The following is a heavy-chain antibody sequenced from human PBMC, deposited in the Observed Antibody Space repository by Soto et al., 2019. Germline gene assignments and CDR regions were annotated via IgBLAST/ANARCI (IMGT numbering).Heavy chain of an antibody. V-gene: IGHV4-30-4*01. CDR3: ASEIRWKCAFDI. J-gene: IGHJ3*02. D-gene: IGHD1-1*01. Sequence: QVQLQESGPGLVKPSQTLSLTCTVSGGSISSGDYYWSWIRQPPGKGLEWIGYIYYSGSTYYNPSLTSRVTISVYTSKKQFSLKLSSVTAAYTAVYYWASEIRWKCAFDIWGQGTMVTVSS. CDR2: IYYSGST. CDR1: GGSISSGDYY.